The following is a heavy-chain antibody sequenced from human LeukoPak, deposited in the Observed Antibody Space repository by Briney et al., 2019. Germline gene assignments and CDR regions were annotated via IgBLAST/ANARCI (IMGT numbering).Heavy chain of an antibody. CDR3: ARSPLMTTVTTGDYYYYYGMDV. CDR2: IDWDDDK. D-gene: IGHD4-17*01. Sequence: SGPALVKPTQTLTLTCTFSGFSLSTSGMCVSWIRQPPGKALEWLTLIDWDDDKYYSTSLKTRLTISKDTSKNQVVLTMTNMDPVDTATYYCARSPLMTTVTTGDYYYYYGMDVWGKGTTVTVSS. J-gene: IGHJ6*04. CDR1: GFSLSTSGMC. V-gene: IGHV2-70*01.